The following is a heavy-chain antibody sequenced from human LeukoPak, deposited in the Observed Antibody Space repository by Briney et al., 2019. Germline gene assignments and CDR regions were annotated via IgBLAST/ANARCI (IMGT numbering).Heavy chain of an antibody. V-gene: IGHV4-34*01. J-gene: IGHJ4*02. CDR3: ARHHYYDSSGYYYYFDY. CDR2: INHSGST. Sequence: PSETLSLTCAVYGGSFSGYYWSWIRQPPGKGLEWIGEINHSGSTNYNPSLKSRVTISVDTSKNQFSLKLSSVTAADTAVYYCARHHYYDSSGYYYYFDYWGQGTLVTVSS. D-gene: IGHD3-22*01. CDR1: GGSFSGYY.